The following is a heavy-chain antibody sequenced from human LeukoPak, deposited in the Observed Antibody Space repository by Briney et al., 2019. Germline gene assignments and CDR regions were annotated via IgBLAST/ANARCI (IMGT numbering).Heavy chain of an antibody. CDR2: IYSSGGT. J-gene: IGHJ6*03. V-gene: IGHV4-39*07. CDR1: GVSISSGSNY. CDR3: ASELVRRSGYYYMDV. D-gene: IGHD3-10*01. Sequence: SETLSLTCSVSGVSISSGSNYWGWIRQPPGKTLEWIGSIYSSGGTYYNPSLKSRVTISVDTSKNQFSLKLSSVTAADTAVYYCASELVRRSGYYYMDVWGKGTTVTVSS.